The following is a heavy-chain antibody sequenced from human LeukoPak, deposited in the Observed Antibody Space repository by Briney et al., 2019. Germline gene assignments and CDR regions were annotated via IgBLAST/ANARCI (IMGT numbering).Heavy chain of an antibody. Sequence: SETLSLTRTVSGGSISSSSYYWGWIRQPPGKGLEWIGSIYHSGSTYYNPSLKSRVTISVDTSKNQFSLKLSSVTAADTAVYYCARGLGRQQHPPNRYYYYYYMDVWGKGTTVTVSS. CDR2: IYHSGST. CDR3: ARGLGRQQHPPNRYYYYYYMDV. J-gene: IGHJ6*03. V-gene: IGHV4-39*07. CDR1: GGSISSSSYY. D-gene: IGHD6-13*01.